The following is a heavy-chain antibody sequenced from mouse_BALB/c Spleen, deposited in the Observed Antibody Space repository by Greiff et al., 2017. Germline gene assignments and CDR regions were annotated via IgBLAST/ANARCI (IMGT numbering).Heavy chain of an antibody. CDR3: TRSGREGPADAMDY. J-gene: IGHJ4*01. D-gene: IGHD3-2*02. CDR1: GYSFTSYW. V-gene: IGHV1-5*01. Sequence: EVQLQQSGTVLARPGASVKMSCKASGYSFTSYWMHWVKQRPGQGLEWIGAIYPGNSDTSYNQKFKGKAKLTAVTSASTAYMELSSLTNEDSAVYYCTRSGREGPADAMDYWGQGTSVTVSS. CDR2: IYPGNSDT.